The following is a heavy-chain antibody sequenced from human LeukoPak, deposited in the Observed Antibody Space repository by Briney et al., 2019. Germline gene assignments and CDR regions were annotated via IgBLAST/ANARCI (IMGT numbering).Heavy chain of an antibody. CDR1: GFTVSSNY. Sequence: GGSLRLSCAASGFTVSSNYMSWVRQAPGKGLEWVSVIYSGGRTYYADSVKGRFTISRDNSKNTLNLQMNSLRAEDTAVYYCARPIPADAGAFDIWGQGTMVTVSP. CDR3: ARPIPADAGAFDI. CDR2: IYSGGRT. J-gene: IGHJ3*02. V-gene: IGHV3-66*04. D-gene: IGHD6-13*01.